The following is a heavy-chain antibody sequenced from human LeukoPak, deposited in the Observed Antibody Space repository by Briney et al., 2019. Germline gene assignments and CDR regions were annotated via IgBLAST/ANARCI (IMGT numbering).Heavy chain of an antibody. J-gene: IGHJ4*02. CDR2: IIPIFGTA. Sequence: TVKVSCKASGGTFSSYAISWVRQAPGQGLEWKGGIIPIFGTANYAQKFQGRVTITADESTSTAYMELSSLRSEDTAVYYCARENCSGGSCYFDTLAYFDYWGQGTLVTVSS. D-gene: IGHD2-15*01. CDR1: GGTFSSYA. V-gene: IGHV1-69*01. CDR3: ARENCSGGSCYFDTLAYFDY.